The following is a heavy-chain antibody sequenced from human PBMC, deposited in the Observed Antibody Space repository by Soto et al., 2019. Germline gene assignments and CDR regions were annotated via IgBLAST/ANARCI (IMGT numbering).Heavy chain of an antibody. D-gene: IGHD6-13*01. CDR1: GYSFTRNW. CDR2: IYPGDSNI. Sequence: GKSLTISCKGSGYSFTRNWIGWVRQMPGKGLEWMGIIYPGDSNIKYSPSFQGQVSISADKSINSAYLQWSSLKASDTAIYYCARLLGSTGYYYGFDVWGQGTTVSVSS. CDR3: ARLLGSTGYYYGFDV. V-gene: IGHV5-51*03. J-gene: IGHJ6*02.